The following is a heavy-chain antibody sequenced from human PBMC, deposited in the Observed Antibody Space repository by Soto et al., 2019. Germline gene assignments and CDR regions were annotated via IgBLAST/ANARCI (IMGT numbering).Heavy chain of an antibody. CDR1: GFTFSSYW. J-gene: IGHJ4*02. Sequence: EVQLVESGGGLVQPGGSLRLSCAASGFTFSSYWMSWVRQAPGKGLEWVANIKQDGSEKYYVDSVKGRFTISRDNAKNSLYLQMNSLRAEDTAVYYCARDDVVVVAATLPDYWGQGTLVTVSS. CDR2: IKQDGSEK. D-gene: IGHD2-15*01. CDR3: ARDDVVVVAATLPDY. V-gene: IGHV3-7*01.